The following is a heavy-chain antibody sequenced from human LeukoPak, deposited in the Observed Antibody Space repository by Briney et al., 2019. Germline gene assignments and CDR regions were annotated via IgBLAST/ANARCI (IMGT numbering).Heavy chain of an antibody. CDR3: ARDDDLAVTYDY. CDR1: GYTFTSYG. CDR2: ISAYNDNT. Sequence: GASVKVSCKASGYTFTSYGISWVRQAPGQGLEWMGWISAYNDNTNYAQKFQGRVTMTTDKSTSTAYMELRSLRSDDTAVYYCARDDDLAVTYDYWGQGTLVTVSS. J-gene: IGHJ4*02. V-gene: IGHV1-18*01. D-gene: IGHD4-17*01.